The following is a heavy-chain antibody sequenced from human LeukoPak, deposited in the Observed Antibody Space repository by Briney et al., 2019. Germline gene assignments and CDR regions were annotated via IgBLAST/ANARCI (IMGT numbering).Heavy chain of an antibody. CDR3: AKGQYYDILTATDY. Sequence: GGSLRLSCAASGFTFSSYGMSWVRQAPGKGLEWVSTISGSGGSTYYADSVKGRFTISRDNSKNTLYLQMNSLRAEDTAVYYCAKGQYYDILTATDYWGQGTLVTVSS. CDR1: GFTFSSYG. J-gene: IGHJ4*02. CDR2: ISGSGGST. D-gene: IGHD3-9*01. V-gene: IGHV3-23*01.